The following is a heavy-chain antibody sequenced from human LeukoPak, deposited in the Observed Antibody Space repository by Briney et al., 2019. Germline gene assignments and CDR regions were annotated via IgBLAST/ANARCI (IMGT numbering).Heavy chain of an antibody. CDR1: GGSISSYY. J-gene: IGHJ4*02. Sequence: PSETLSLTCTVSGGSISSYYWTWIRRSPGKGLEWIGYIHYRGTTDYNPSLKSRVTMSVDTSKNQFSLKLNSVTAADTAVYFCASGHFSGTYSSPFGYWGQGTLVTVSP. D-gene: IGHD1-26*01. CDR3: ASGHFSGTYSSPFGY. CDR2: IHYRGTT. V-gene: IGHV4-59*08.